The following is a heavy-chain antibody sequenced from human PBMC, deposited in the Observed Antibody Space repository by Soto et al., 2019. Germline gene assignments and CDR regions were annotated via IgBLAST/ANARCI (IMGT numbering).Heavy chain of an antibody. CDR3: ARDGPMVRAFDI. V-gene: IGHV1-18*01. J-gene: IGHJ3*02. CDR1: GYTFTSYG. Sequence: VQLVQSGAEVKKPGASVKVSCKASGYTFTSYGISWVRQAPGQGLEWMGWISAYNGNTNYAQKLQGRVTMTTDTATSIADMELRSLRSDAPAVYYCARDGPMVRAFDIWGQGTMVTVSS. CDR2: ISAYNGNT. D-gene: IGHD3-10*01.